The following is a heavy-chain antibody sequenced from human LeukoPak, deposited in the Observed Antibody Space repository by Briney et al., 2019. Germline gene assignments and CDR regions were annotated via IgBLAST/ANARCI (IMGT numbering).Heavy chain of an antibody. CDR1: GGSISSSSYY. CDR2: IYYSGST. D-gene: IGHD3-22*01. V-gene: IGHV4-39*07. Sequence: PSETLSLTCTVSGGSISSSSYYWGWIRQPPGKGLEWIGSIYYSGSTYYNPSLKSRVTISVDTSKNQFSLKLSSVTAADTAVYYCARDLDYYDSSGYPDWGQGTLVTVSS. J-gene: IGHJ4*02. CDR3: ARDLDYYDSSGYPD.